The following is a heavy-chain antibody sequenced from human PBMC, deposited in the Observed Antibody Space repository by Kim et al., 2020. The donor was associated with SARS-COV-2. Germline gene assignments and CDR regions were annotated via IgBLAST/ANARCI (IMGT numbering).Heavy chain of an antibody. V-gene: IGHV1-69*13. CDR3: ASDDYYGSGSYYLMHYGMDV. CDR1: GGTFSSYA. D-gene: IGHD3-10*01. CDR2: IIPIFGTA. J-gene: IGHJ6*02. Sequence: SVKVSCKASGGTFSSYAISWVRQAPGQGLEWMGGIIPIFGTANYAQKFQGRVTITADESTSTAYMELSSLRSEDTAVYYCASDDYYGSGSYYLMHYGMDVWGQGTTVTVSS.